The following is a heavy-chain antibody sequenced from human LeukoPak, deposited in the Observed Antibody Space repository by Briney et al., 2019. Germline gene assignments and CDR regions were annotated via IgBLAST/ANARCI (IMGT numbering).Heavy chain of an antibody. CDR2: INHSGST. J-gene: IGHJ4*02. Sequence: SETQSLTCAVYGGSFSSYYWSWIRQPPGKGLEWIGEINHSGSTNYNPSLKSRVTISVDTSKNQFSLKLSSVTAADTAVYYCERGLPLIRYFDWLQPRYLDYWGQGTLLTVSS. CDR3: ERGLPLIRYFDWLQPRYLDY. D-gene: IGHD3-9*01. V-gene: IGHV4-34*01. CDR1: GGSFSSYY.